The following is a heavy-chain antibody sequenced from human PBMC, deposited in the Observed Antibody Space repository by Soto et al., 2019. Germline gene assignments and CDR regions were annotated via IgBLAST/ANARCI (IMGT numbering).Heavy chain of an antibody. CDR2: IFSNNER. J-gene: IGHJ6*02. CDR1: GFSLTTGRMG. CDR3: ARLVADSSCYYYGLDV. Sequence: QVTLKESGPVLVKATETLTLTCSISGFSLTTGRMGVSWIRQPPGKALEWLAHIFSNNERSYTTSLQHTLSISADNSKRQVVLTMTDVGPVDAATYFCARLVADSSCYYYGLDVWGQGASVTVS. D-gene: IGHD2-21*02. V-gene: IGHV2-26*03.